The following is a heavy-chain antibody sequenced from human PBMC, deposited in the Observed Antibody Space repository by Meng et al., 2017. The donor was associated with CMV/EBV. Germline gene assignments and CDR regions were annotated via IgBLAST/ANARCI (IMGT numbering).Heavy chain of an antibody. V-gene: IGHV3-20*04. Sequence: LSLTCAASGFTSDDYGMSWVRQAPGKGLEWVSGINWNGGSTGYADSVKGRFTISRDNAKDSLYLQMNSLRAEDTALYYCARAVPAATGKSWFDPWGQGTLVTVSS. D-gene: IGHD2-2*01. J-gene: IGHJ5*02. CDR3: ARAVPAATGKSWFDP. CDR1: GFTSDDYG. CDR2: INWNGGST.